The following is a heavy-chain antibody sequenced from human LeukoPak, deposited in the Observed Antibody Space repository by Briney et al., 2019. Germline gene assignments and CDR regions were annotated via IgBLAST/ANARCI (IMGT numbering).Heavy chain of an antibody. V-gene: IGHV1-2*02. Sequence: ASVKVSCKASGYTFTGYYMHWVRQAPGQGLEWMGWINPNSGGTNYAQKFRGRVTMTRDTSISTAYMELSRLRSDDTAVYYCARDQGKGSGSYYGMDVWGQGTTVTVSS. J-gene: IGHJ6*02. CDR1: GYTFTGYY. CDR2: INPNSGGT. CDR3: ARDQGKGSGSYYGMDV. D-gene: IGHD3-10*01.